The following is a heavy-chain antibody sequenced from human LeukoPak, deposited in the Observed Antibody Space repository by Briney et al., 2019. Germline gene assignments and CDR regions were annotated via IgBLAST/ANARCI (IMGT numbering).Heavy chain of an antibody. CDR1: GFTFSNYA. Sequence: GGSLRLSCSASGFTFSNYAMHWVRQAPGKGLEYVSAISSNGGSTYYADSVKGRFTIPRDNSKNTLYLQMSSLRTEDTAVYYCVKALGYCSGGSCLAFDIWGQGTMVTVSS. J-gene: IGHJ3*02. V-gene: IGHV3-64D*06. D-gene: IGHD2-15*01. CDR3: VKALGYCSGGSCLAFDI. CDR2: ISSNGGST.